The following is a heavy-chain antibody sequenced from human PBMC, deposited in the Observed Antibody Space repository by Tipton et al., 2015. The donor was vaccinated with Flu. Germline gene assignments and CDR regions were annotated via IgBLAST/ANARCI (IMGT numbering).Heavy chain of an antibody. V-gene: IGHV4-4*07. D-gene: IGHD3-10*01. J-gene: IGHJ4*02. CDR2: IYSSGTT. Sequence: LRLSCVASGFSFSIYNMNWVRQAPGKGLECIGRIYSSGTTNYNPSLKSRVTMSIDTSKNQFSLKLYSVTAADTAVYYCARGSGSGTYVIFDYWGQGTLVTVSS. CDR1: GFSFSIYN. CDR3: ARGSGSGTYVIFDY.